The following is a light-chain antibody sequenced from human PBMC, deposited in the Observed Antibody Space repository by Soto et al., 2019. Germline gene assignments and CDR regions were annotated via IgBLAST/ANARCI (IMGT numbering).Light chain of an antibody. J-gene: IGKJ5*01. CDR2: GAS. V-gene: IGKV3-20*01. Sequence: EIVSTQSPGTLSLSPGERATLSCRASQSVSSCYLAWYQQKPGQAPRLLIYGASSRATGIPDRFSGSGSGTDFTLTISRLEPEDFAVYYCQQYGSSPTFGQGTRLEIK. CDR3: QQYGSSPT. CDR1: QSVSSCY.